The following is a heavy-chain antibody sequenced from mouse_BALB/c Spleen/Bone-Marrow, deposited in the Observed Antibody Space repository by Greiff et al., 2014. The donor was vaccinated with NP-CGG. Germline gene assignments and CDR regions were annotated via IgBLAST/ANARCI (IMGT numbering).Heavy chain of an antibody. Sequence: QVQLQQSGAELVKPGASVKMSCKASGYTFTSYNMHWVKQTPGQGLEWIGAIYPGNGDTSYNQKFKGRATLTADKSSSTAYMQRSSLTSEDSAVYYCARGRGNYGGYFDVWGAGTTVTVSS. V-gene: IGHV1-12*01. J-gene: IGHJ1*01. D-gene: IGHD2-1*01. CDR2: IYPGNGDT. CDR3: ARGRGNYGGYFDV. CDR1: GYTFTSYN.